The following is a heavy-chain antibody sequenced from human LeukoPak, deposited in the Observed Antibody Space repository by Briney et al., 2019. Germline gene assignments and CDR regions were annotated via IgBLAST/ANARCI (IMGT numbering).Heavy chain of an antibody. D-gene: IGHD5-12*01. Sequence: ASVKVSCKASGYTFTSYDLNWVRQAPGQGLEWMGWMNLNSGNTVYAQKFQGRVTMTRNTSISTAYMELSSLRSEDTAVYYCAREQALRGDPQPFDYWGQGTLVTVSS. CDR2: MNLNSGNT. J-gene: IGHJ4*02. CDR3: AREQALRGDPQPFDY. CDR1: GYTFTSYD. V-gene: IGHV1-8*02.